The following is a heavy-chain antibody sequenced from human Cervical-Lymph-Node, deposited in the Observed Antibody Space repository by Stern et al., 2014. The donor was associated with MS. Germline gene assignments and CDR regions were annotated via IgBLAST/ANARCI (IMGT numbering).Heavy chain of an antibody. CDR1: GGSISTYY. Sequence: QVQLQESGPGLVKPSETLSLTCTVSGGSISTYYWSWIRQSPEKGLEWIGYIFYKGRTNYNPSLKSLVTISVDSSINQFSLNVSSVTAADTAVYYCARGRGISRVSDSWGQGTLVTVSS. D-gene: IGHD2/OR15-2a*01. CDR3: ARGRGISRVSDS. CDR2: IFYKGRT. J-gene: IGHJ4*02. V-gene: IGHV4-59*01.